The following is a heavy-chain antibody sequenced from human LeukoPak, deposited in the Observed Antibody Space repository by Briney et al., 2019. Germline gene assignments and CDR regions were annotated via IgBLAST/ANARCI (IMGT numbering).Heavy chain of an antibody. D-gene: IGHD4-17*01. J-gene: IGHJ4*02. CDR1: GYTFTSYY. CDR3: ARDEGDYGCRN. CDR2: INPSGGST. Sequence: ASVKVSCKASGYTFTSYYTHWVRQAPGQGLEWMGIINPSGGSTSYAQKFQGRVTMTRDTSTSTVYMELSSLRSEDTAVYYCARDEGDYGCRNWGQGTLVTVSS. V-gene: IGHV1-46*01.